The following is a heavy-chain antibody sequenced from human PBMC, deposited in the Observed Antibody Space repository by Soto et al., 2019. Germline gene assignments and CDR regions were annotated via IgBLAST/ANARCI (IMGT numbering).Heavy chain of an antibody. CDR1: GFTFSSYA. Sequence: QSXESLSLSCAASGFTFSSYAMSGVRQAPGKGLEWVSTISGSGGSTYYADSVKGRFTISRDKSKKTLYLQMNSLRAEDTAVYYCAKGEVAGTFQSANFDYWGQGTLVTVSS. J-gene: IGHJ4*02. CDR3: AKGEVAGTFQSANFDY. V-gene: IGHV3-23*01. CDR2: ISGSGGST. D-gene: IGHD6-19*01.